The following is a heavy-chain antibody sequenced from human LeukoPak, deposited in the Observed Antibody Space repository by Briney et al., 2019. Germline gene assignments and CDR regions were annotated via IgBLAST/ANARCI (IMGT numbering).Heavy chain of an antibody. CDR3: ACAKTNWGQYYFDD. CDR2: IYYSGST. CDR1: GCTIRNYN. V-gene: IGHV4-59*08. Sequence: SETLSLTCTVSGCTIRNYNWSWIRQPPGKGLDWIGYIYYSGSTNYNPSLKSRVTLSVYTSKNQLSLKLSTVAAANTDVYHCACAKTNWGQYYFDDWGQGTLVTVSS. D-gene: IGHD7-27*01. J-gene: IGHJ4*02.